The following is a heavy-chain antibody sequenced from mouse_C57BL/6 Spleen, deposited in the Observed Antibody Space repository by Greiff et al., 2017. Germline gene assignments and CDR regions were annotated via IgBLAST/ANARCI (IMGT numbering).Heavy chain of an antibody. J-gene: IGHJ1*03. V-gene: IGHV1-36*01. D-gene: IGHD1-1*01. CDR3: ERIYYDSSWYFDV. CDR1: GFTFTDYY. CDR2: VYTYNGGT. Sequence: EVQLQQSGPVLVKPGPSVKISCKASGFTFTDYYMTWVKQRHGKSLEWIRLVYTYNGGTSTNQQFNGKAPLTVATSSSTSYMELNSLTSEDSAVYDFERIYYDSSWYFDVWGTGTTVTVSS.